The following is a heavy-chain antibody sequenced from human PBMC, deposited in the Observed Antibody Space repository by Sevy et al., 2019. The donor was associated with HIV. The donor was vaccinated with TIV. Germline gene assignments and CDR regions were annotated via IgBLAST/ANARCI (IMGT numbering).Heavy chain of an antibody. V-gene: IGHV1-24*01. J-gene: IGHJ6*02. CDR2: FDPEDGET. CDR1: GYTLTELS. D-gene: IGHD2-15*01. CDR3: ATWGSQSLLPRGVFYYNGMDV. Sequence: ASVKVSCRVSGYTLTELSKHWVRHTPGKGLEWMGGFDPEDGETFYAQKFQSRVIMTDDTSMDTAYMELSSLRSEDTAVYYCATWGSQSLLPRGVFYYNGMDVWGQGTTVTVSS.